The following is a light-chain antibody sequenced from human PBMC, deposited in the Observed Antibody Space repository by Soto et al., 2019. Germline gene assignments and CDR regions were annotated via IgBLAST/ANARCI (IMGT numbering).Light chain of an antibody. Sequence: ILMTQSPATLSVSPGERATVSCRASESVRINLAWYQQKPCQAPSLLMYGASTRATGIPDRFSGSGSGTDFTLTIISLQSEDFAVYYCQQYNNWPRTFGQGTKVDIK. CDR2: GAS. CDR1: ESVRIN. CDR3: QQYNNWPRT. J-gene: IGKJ1*01. V-gene: IGKV3D-15*01.